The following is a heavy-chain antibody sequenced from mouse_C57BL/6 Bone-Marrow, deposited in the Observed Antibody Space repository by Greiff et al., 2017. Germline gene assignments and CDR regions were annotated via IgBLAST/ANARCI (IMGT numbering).Heavy chain of an antibody. CDR2: IDPSDSET. D-gene: IGHD2-1*01. CDR3: ARAGIYYGNYWAMDY. V-gene: IGHV1-52*01. Sequence: VQLQQPGAELVRPGSSVKLSCKASGYTFTSYWMHWVKQRPIQGLEWIGNIDPSDSETHYNQKFKDKATLTVDKSSSTAYMQLSSLTSEDSAVYYGARAGIYYGNYWAMDYWGQGTSVTVSS. J-gene: IGHJ4*01. CDR1: GYTFTSYW.